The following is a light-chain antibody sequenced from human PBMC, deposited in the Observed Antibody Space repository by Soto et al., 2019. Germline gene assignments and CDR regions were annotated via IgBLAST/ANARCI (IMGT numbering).Light chain of an antibody. J-gene: IGLJ1*01. CDR3: SSYAGTYSYV. CDR1: SSDVGGYNY. CDR2: GVS. V-gene: IGLV2-11*01. Sequence: QSVLTQPRSVSGSPGQSVTISSTGTSSDVGGYNYVSWYQQHPGTAPKLIIFGVSKRPSGVPDRFSGSKSGNTASLSISGLQAEDEADYYCSSYAGTYSYVLGTGTKVTVL.